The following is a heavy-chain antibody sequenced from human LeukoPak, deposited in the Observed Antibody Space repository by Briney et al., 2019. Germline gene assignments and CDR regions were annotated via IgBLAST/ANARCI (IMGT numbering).Heavy chain of an antibody. D-gene: IGHD1-1*01. CDR3: AKDRWTEVDAFDI. Sequence: ESGGSLRLSCVASGFTFSRYWMHWVRQAPGKGLEWVSAISGSGGSTYYADSVKGRFTISRDNSKNTLYLQMNSLRAEDTAVYYCAKDRWTEVDAFDIWGQGTMVTVSS. CDR1: GFTFSRYW. V-gene: IGHV3-23*01. J-gene: IGHJ3*02. CDR2: ISGSGGST.